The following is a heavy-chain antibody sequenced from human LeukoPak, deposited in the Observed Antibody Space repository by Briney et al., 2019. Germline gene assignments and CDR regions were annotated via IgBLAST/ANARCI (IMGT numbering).Heavy chain of an antibody. Sequence: GGSLRLSCAASGLTFSSYSMNWVRQAPGKGLEWVGRIINKANSYTTDYAASVKGRFSISRDDSENSVYLQMNNLKTEDTAVFYCTSGFCTAARCYSSGGDYWGQGALVTVSS. CDR2: IINKANSYTT. V-gene: IGHV3-72*01. D-gene: IGHD2-15*01. CDR1: GLTFSSYS. J-gene: IGHJ4*02. CDR3: TSGFCTAARCYSSGGDY.